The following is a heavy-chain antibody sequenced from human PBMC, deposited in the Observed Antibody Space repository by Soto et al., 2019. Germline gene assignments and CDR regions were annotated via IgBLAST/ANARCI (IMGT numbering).Heavy chain of an antibody. CDR3: ARPLRGSYYFDY. CDR1: GFTFSDYY. D-gene: IGHD1-26*01. J-gene: IGHJ4*02. V-gene: IGHV3-11*01. CDR2: ISSSGSSI. Sequence: QVQLVESGGGLVKPGGSLRLSCAASGFTFSDYYMTWIRQAPGKGLEWVSYISSSGSSIYYADSVKGRFTISRDHAKNSLYLQMNSLRAEATAVYYCARPLRGSYYFDYWGQGTLVTVSS.